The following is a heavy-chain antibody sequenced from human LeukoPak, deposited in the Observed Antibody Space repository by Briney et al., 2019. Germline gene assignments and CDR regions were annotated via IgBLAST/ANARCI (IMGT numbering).Heavy chain of an antibody. CDR3: VRKSATRRTSEFYY. J-gene: IGHJ4*02. D-gene: IGHD2-2*01. Sequence: GASVKVSCKASGYTFSDYYIHWVRRAPGQGLEWMGWITPNSGGTKYAQRFQGRVTMTRDTSISTAYMDLSSLGSDDKAIFYCVRKSATRRTSEFYYWGQGTPVTVSS. CDR2: ITPNSGGT. V-gene: IGHV1-2*02. CDR1: GYTFSDYY.